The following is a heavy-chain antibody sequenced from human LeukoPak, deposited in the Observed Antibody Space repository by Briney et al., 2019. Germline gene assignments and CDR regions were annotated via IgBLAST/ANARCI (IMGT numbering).Heavy chain of an antibody. CDR2: INHSGST. D-gene: IGHD4-11*01. V-gene: IGHV4-34*01. CDR1: GGSFSGYY. J-gene: IGHJ5*02. Sequence: SETLSLTCAVYGGSFSGYYWSWIRQPPGKGLEWIGEINHSGSTNYNPSLKSRVTISVDTSKNQFSLKLSSVTAADTAVYYCARGTVTTGGTNNWFDPWAREPWSPSPQ. CDR3: ARGTVTTGGTNNWFDP.